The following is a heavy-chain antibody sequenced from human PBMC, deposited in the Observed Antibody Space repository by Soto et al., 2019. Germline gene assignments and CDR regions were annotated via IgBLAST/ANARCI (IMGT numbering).Heavy chain of an antibody. CDR2: IFSNDDK. Sequence: QVTLKESGPVLVKPTETLTLTCTVSGLSLSNAKLGVSWIRQPPGKALEWLAHIFSNDDKSYSTSLDRRLTISKGTSQSQVVLTKDNLEPVDLGKYLCALIKDLSKTDCFLASVDPWGQGTLVTVSS. CDR1: GLSLSNAKLG. J-gene: IGHJ5*02. V-gene: IGHV2-26*01. D-gene: IGHD2-21*02. CDR3: ALIKDLSKTDCFLASVDP.